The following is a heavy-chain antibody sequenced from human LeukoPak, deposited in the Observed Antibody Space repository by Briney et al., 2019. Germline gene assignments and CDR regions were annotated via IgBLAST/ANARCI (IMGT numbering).Heavy chain of an antibody. CDR2: ISGSSSHT. J-gene: IGHJ4*02. Sequence: GGSLKLSCVGSGFTFTRYAMSWVRQAPGKGLEWVSGISGSSSHTADADSVKGRFTISRDNAKNSLYLQMNSLRAEDTAVYYCARGPEWELLGGFDYWGQGTLVTVSS. CDR3: ARGPEWELLGGFDY. V-gene: IGHV3-21*01. D-gene: IGHD1-26*01. CDR1: GFTFTRYA.